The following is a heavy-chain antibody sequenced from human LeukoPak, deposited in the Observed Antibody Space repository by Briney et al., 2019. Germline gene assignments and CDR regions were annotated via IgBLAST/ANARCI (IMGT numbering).Heavy chain of an antibody. D-gene: IGHD2-2*01. J-gene: IGHJ5*01. CDR3: ARDQEHCSGTSCYPYWYDS. Sequence: SETLSLTCTVSGGSISSDYGRWVRQPAGKGLEWIGRIYRSGSTDYNPSLKSRLTMSIDTSKNQFSLKLSSVTAADTAVYFCARDQEHCSGTSCYPYWYDSWGQGTLVTVSS. CDR2: IYRSGST. CDR1: GGSISSDY. V-gene: IGHV4-4*07.